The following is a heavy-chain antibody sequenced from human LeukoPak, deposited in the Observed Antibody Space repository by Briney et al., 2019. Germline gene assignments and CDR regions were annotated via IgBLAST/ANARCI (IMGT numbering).Heavy chain of an antibody. CDR2: INPNSGGT. D-gene: IGHD3-22*01. CDR1: GGTFSSYA. CDR3: ARDRYYYDSSGYHDY. J-gene: IGHJ4*02. Sequence: GASVKVSCKASGGTFSSYAISWVRQAPGQGLEWMGWINPNSGGTNYAQKFQGRVTMTRDTSISTAYMELSRLRSDDTAVYYCARDRYYYDSSGYHDYWGQGTLVTVSS. V-gene: IGHV1-2*02.